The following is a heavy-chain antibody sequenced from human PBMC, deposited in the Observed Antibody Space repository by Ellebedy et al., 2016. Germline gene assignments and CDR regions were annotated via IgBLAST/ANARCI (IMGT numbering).Heavy chain of an antibody. CDR1: GFSFSTSGMC. D-gene: IGHD3-16*01. J-gene: IGHJ5*02. V-gene: IGHV2-70*01. Sequence: SGPTLVXPTQTLTLTCTFSGFSFSTSGMCVSWIRQLPAKALEWLALIDWDDDKYYSTLLKTRLTISKDTSKNQVVLTMTNMDPVDTATYYCARSQGGDPDWFDPWGQGTLVTVSS. CDR3: ARSQGGDPDWFDP. CDR2: IDWDDDK.